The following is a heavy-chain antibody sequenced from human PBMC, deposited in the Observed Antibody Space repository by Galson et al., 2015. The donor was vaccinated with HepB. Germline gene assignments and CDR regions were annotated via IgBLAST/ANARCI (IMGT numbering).Heavy chain of an antibody. V-gene: IGHV3-23*01. J-gene: IGHJ4*02. Sequence: SLRLSCAASGFTFSSYAMSWVRQAPGKGLEWVSAISGSGGSTYYADSVKGRFTISRDNSKNTLYLQMNSLRAEDTAVYYCAKDASVMGYCSSTSCYISVDWGRGTLVTVSS. CDR2: ISGSGGST. CDR1: GFTFSSYA. D-gene: IGHD2-2*02. CDR3: AKDASVMGYCSSTSCYISVD.